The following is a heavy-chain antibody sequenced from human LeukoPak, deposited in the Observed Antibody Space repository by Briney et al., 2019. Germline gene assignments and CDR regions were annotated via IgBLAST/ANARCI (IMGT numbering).Heavy chain of an antibody. CDR3: ARRAHPRDYYDSSGYDFDY. CDR1: GGSISSSSYY. D-gene: IGHD3-22*01. Sequence: PSETLSLTCTVSGGSISSSSYYWGWIRQPPGKGLEWIGSIYYSGSTYYNPSLKSRVTISVDTSKNQFSLKLSSVTAADTAVYYCARRAHPRDYYDSSGYDFDYWAREPWSPSPQ. CDR2: IYYSGST. V-gene: IGHV4-39*01. J-gene: IGHJ4*02.